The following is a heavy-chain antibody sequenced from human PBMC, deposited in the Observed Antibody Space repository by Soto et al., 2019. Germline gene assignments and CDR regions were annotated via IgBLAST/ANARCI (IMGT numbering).Heavy chain of an antibody. V-gene: IGHV4-59*08. CDR3: ARRDWKFRGYYFEY. Sequence: PSETLSLTCTVSVGSISSYYWSFIRQPPGKGLEWIGYIYYSGSTNYNPSLKSRVTMSVDTSKNQFSLQLTSVTATDTAVYFCARRDWKFRGYYFEYWGQGIKVTVSS. CDR2: IYYSGST. CDR1: VGSISSYY. J-gene: IGHJ4*02. D-gene: IGHD1-1*01.